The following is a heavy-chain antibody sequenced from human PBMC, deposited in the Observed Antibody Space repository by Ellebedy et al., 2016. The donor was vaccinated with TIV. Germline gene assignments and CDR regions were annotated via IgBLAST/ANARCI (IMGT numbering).Heavy chain of an antibody. V-gene: IGHV3-74*01. CDR3: AKDHSGGVGASLTWVDS. J-gene: IGHJ5*01. Sequence: GGSLRLXXSASGFTSSNYFMHWVRQAPGKGLVWVSRINSDGSATIYADSVRGRFTISRDNAKNSLYLQMNSLRVEDTAFYYCAKDHSGGVGASLTWVDSWGQGTLVIVSS. CDR2: INSDGSAT. D-gene: IGHD1-26*01. CDR1: GFTSSNYF.